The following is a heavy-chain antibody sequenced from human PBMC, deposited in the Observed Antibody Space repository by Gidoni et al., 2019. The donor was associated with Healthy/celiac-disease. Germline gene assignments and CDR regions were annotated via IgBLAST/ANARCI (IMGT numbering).Heavy chain of an antibody. CDR1: AGSYSSGGYY. CDR2: IYYGGST. CDR3: ARTVSVALSMDV. D-gene: IGHD2-21*01. J-gene: IGHJ6*02. Sequence: QVQLPESGPGLLKPSQTLSLTCTLPAGSYSSGGYYWSWIRQHPGKGLEWIGYIYYGGSTYYNPAIKSRVTISVDTSKNQFSLKLSSVTAADTAVYYCARTVSVALSMDVWGQGTTVTVSS. V-gene: IGHV4-31*03.